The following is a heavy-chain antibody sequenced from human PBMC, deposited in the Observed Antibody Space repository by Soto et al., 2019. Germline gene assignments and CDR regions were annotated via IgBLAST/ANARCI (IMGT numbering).Heavy chain of an antibody. D-gene: IGHD4-4*01. Sequence: PSETLSLTCTVSGDSINSGGYYWSWIRQHPGKGLEWIGYIYYSGSTYYNPSLKSRVTISVDTSKNQFSLKLSSVTAADTAVYYCARELTTYFDDWGQGTRVTVAS. CDR1: GDSINSGGYY. CDR3: ARELTTYFDD. CDR2: IYYSGST. V-gene: IGHV4-31*03. J-gene: IGHJ4*02.